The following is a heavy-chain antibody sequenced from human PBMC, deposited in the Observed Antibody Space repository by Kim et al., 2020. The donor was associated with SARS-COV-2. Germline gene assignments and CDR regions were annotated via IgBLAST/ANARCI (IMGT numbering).Heavy chain of an antibody. CDR2: IYYSGYT. V-gene: IGHV4-59*02. CDR1: GGAVSNYY. J-gene: IGHJ6*03. CDR3: AGGDQGAQFYYMDV. D-gene: IGHD1-26*01. Sequence: SETLSLTCTVSGGAVSNYYSSWIRQSPGKGLEWIGYIYYSGYTNYCPSLKSRVTISVDTSKNQFSLRLTSVTAADTALYYCAGGDQGAQFYYMDVWGKGTTVTVSS.